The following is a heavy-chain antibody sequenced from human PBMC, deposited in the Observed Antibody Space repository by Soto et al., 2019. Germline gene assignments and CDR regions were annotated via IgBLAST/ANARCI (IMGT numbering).Heavy chain of an antibody. D-gene: IGHD3-10*01. Sequence: QVQLVQSGAEVKKPGSSVKVSCKASGGTFSSYAISWVRQAPGQGLEWMGGIIPIGGTANYAQKFQGRVTITADESTSTAYMELGSLTSEDTAVYYCARDLLGFGYTDADVWGQGTTVTVSS. V-gene: IGHV1-69*12. CDR1: GGTFSSYA. CDR3: ARDLLGFGYTDADV. J-gene: IGHJ6*02. CDR2: IIPIGGTA.